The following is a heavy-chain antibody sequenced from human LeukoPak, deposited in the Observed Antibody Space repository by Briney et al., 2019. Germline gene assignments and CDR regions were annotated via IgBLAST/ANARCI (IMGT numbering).Heavy chain of an antibody. CDR3: ARVAQIYDILTGYYSRAYFDY. CDR1: GGSISSSSYY. D-gene: IGHD3-9*01. Sequence: SETLSLTCTVSGGSISSSSYYCGWIRQPPGKGLEWVGSIYYSGSTYYNPSLKSRVTISIDTSKNQFSLKLSSVTAADTAVYYCARVAQIYDILTGYYSRAYFDYWGQGTLVTVSS. CDR2: IYYSGST. V-gene: IGHV4-39*07. J-gene: IGHJ4*02.